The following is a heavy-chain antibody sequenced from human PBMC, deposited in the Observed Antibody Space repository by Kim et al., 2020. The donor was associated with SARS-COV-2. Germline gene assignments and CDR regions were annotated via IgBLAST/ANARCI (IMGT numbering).Heavy chain of an antibody. CDR1: GYTFTSYY. CDR3: ARVFTMVRGVIENWFDS. CDR2: INPSGGST. V-gene: IGHV1-46*01. Sequence: ASVKVSCKASGYTFTSYYMHWVRQAPGQGLEWMGIINPSGGSTSYAQKFQGRVTMTRDTSTSTVYMELSSLRSEDTAVYYCARVFTMVRGVIENWFDSWGQGTLVTVSS. D-gene: IGHD3-10*01. J-gene: IGHJ5*01.